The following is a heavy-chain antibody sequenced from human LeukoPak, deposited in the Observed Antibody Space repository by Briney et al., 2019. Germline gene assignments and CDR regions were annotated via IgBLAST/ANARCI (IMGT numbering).Heavy chain of an antibody. Sequence: PGGSLRLSCAASGFTFSSYGMHWVRQAPGKGLEWVTFIRYDGSNKYYADSVKGRFTISRDNSKNTLYLQMNSLRAEDTAVYYCAKDVYRGSGSYSNLLGYWGQGTLVTVSS. CDR2: IRYDGSNK. CDR3: AKDVYRGSGSYSNLLGY. J-gene: IGHJ4*02. D-gene: IGHD3-10*01. V-gene: IGHV3-30*02. CDR1: GFTFSSYG.